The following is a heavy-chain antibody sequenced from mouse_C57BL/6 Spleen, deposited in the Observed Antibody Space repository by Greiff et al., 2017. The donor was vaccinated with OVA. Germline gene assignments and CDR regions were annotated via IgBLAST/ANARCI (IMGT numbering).Heavy chain of an antibody. CDR1: GYTFTSYG. V-gene: IGHV1-81*01. Sequence: QVQLQQSGAELVRPGASVKLSCKASGYTFTSYGISWVKQRPGQGLEWIGEILPRSGNTYYNEKFTGKATLTADKSSSTAYMELRSLTAEDSAVYICARARESYYGNDGADWGQGTLVTVSA. CDR3: ARARESYYGNDGAD. CDR2: ILPRSGNT. D-gene: IGHD2-2*01. J-gene: IGHJ3*01.